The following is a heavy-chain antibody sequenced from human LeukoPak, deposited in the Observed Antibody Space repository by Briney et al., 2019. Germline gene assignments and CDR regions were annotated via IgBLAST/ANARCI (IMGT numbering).Heavy chain of an antibody. J-gene: IGHJ4*02. D-gene: IGHD1-26*01. CDR3: AREIVGATALFDY. V-gene: IGHV4-4*07. Sequence: NPSETLSLTCTVSGGSISSCYWSWIRQPAGKGLEWIGRIYTSGSTNYNPSLKSRVTMSVDTSKNQFSLKLSSVTAADTAVYYCAREIVGATALFDYWGQGTLVTVSS. CDR2: IYTSGST. CDR1: GGSISSCY.